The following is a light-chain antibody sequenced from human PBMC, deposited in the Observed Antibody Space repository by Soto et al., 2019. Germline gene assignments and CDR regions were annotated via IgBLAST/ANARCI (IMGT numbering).Light chain of an antibody. J-gene: IGLJ1*01. CDR3: SSYTGSSTFYV. Sequence: QAVVTQPASVSGSPGQSITISCTGTSTDVADYNYVSWYQQHPGTAPKLIIYEVTNRPSGVSNRFSGSKSGNTASLTISGLQAEDEAEYSCSSYTGSSTFYVFGTGTKLTVL. CDR1: STDVADYNY. CDR2: EVT. V-gene: IGLV2-14*01.